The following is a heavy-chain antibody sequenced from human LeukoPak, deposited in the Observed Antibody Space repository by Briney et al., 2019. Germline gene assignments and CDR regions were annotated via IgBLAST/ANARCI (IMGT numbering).Heavy chain of an antibody. CDR2: ISSSSSYI. J-gene: IGHJ4*02. D-gene: IGHD3-9*01. CDR1: GFTFSSYS. V-gene: IGHV3-21*04. CDR3: AKRTHFDWLLYPLHFDY. Sequence: TGGSLRLSCAASGFTFSSYSMNWVRQAPGKGLEWVSSISSSSSYIYYADSVKGRFTISRDNSKNTLYLQMNSLRAEDTAVYYCAKRTHFDWLLYPLHFDYWGQGTLVTVSS.